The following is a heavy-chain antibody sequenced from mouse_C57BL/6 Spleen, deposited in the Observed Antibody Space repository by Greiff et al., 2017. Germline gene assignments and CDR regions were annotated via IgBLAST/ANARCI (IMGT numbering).Heavy chain of an antibody. CDR3: ARQDDSYWYFDV. CDR1: GFTFSSYT. J-gene: IGHJ1*03. V-gene: IGHV5-9*01. D-gene: IGHD2-4*01. Sequence: VKLVESGGGLVKPGGSLKLSCAASGFTFSSYTMSWVRQTPEKRLEWVATISGGGGNTYYPDSVKGRFTISRDNAKNTLYLQMSSLRSEDTALYYCARQDDSYWYFDVWGTGTTVTVSS. CDR2: ISGGGGNT.